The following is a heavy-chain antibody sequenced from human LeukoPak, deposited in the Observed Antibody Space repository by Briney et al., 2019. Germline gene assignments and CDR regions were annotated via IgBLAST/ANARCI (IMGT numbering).Heavy chain of an antibody. Sequence: ASVKVSCKASGYTFNSYSINWVRQAPGQGLEWMGSINAYNGNTNYAQKVQGRVTMTTDTSTSTAYMEVRSLRSDDTAVYYCARGGIQLWLDLSYWGQGTLVTVSS. CDR1: GYTFNSYS. CDR3: ARGGIQLWLDLSY. D-gene: IGHD5-18*01. J-gene: IGHJ4*02. CDR2: INAYNGNT. V-gene: IGHV1-18*01.